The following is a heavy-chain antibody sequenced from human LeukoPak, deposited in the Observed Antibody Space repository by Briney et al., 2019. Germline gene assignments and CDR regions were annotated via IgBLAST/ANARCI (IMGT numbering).Heavy chain of an antibody. Sequence: ASVKVSCKASGYTFTGYYMHWVRKAPGQGLEWMGWINPNSGGTNYAQKLQGRVTMTRDTSISTAYMELSRLRSDDTAVYYCARQNDYGDYFDYWGQGTLVTVSS. CDR2: INPNSGGT. CDR3: ARQNDYGDYFDY. J-gene: IGHJ4*02. D-gene: IGHD4-17*01. V-gene: IGHV1-2*02. CDR1: GYTFTGYY.